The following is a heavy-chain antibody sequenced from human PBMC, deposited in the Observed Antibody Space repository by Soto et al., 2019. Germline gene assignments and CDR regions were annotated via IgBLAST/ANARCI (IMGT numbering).Heavy chain of an antibody. J-gene: IGHJ6*02. D-gene: IGHD3-16*01. V-gene: IGHV1-18*01. Sequence: GASVKVSCKASGYTFTSYGISWVLQAPGQGLEWMGWISAYNGNTNNAQNLQGRVTMTTDTSTSTAYMELRSLRSDETAVYYCARDQPRGDYYYYVMDVWGQGTTVTVSS. CDR2: ISAYNGNT. CDR1: GYTFTSYG. CDR3: ARDQPRGDYYYYVMDV.